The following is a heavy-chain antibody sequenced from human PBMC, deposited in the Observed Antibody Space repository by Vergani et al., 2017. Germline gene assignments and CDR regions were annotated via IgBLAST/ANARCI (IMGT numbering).Heavy chain of an antibody. Sequence: EVQLVESGGGLVQPGRSLRLSCAASGFTFDDYAMHWVRQAPGKGLEWVSGISCNSGSIGYADSVKGRFTISRDNAKNSLYLQMNSLRAEDKALCYCAKDISFADNLAYYDYWGQGTLVAASS. CDR1: GFTFDDYA. V-gene: IGHV3-9*01. J-gene: IGHJ4*02. D-gene: IGHD1-20*01. CDR3: AKDISFADNLAYYDY. CDR2: ISCNSGSI.